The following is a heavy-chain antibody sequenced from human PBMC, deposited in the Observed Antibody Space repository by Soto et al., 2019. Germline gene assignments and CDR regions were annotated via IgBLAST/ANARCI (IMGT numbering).Heavy chain of an antibody. V-gene: IGHV1-69*13. Sequence: SVKVCCKASGGTVSSYAITWVRQAPEKGLEWMGVFIPIFVSAHYAPKFQGRITITADESTSTAYVELSGLTSEDTAIYYCARDVSSDTTGFRGYDLWGQGTQVTVSS. CDR1: GGTVSSYA. D-gene: IGHD3-10*01. CDR2: FIPIFVSA. J-gene: IGHJ4*02. CDR3: ARDVSSDTTGFRGYDL.